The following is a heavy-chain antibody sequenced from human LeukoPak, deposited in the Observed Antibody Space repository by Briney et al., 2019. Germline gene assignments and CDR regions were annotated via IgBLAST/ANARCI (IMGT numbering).Heavy chain of an antibody. CDR3: ARRRVRGVLNWFDP. V-gene: IGHV4-4*07. CDR1: GGSISSYY. CDR2: IYITGNT. J-gene: IGHJ5*02. D-gene: IGHD3-10*01. Sequence: PSETLSLTCTVSGGSISSYYWSWIRQPAGKGLEWIGRIYITGNTKYNPSLKSRVTMSVDMSKNQFSLKLSSVTAADTAVYYCARRRVRGVLNWFDPWGQGTLVTVSS.